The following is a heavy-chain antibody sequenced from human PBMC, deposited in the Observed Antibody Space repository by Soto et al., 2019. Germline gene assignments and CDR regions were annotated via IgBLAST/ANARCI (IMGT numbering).Heavy chain of an antibody. D-gene: IGHD2-2*01. Sequence: QVQLVQSGAEVKKPGASVKVSCKASGYTFTSYGISWVRQAPGQGLEWMGWISAYNGNTNYAQKLQGRVTMTTDTSTSTAYMELRSLRSDDTAVYYSARDRGPYIVVVPAAPMDVWGKGTTVTVSS. CDR3: ARDRGPYIVVVPAAPMDV. J-gene: IGHJ6*03. V-gene: IGHV1-18*01. CDR2: ISAYNGNT. CDR1: GYTFTSYG.